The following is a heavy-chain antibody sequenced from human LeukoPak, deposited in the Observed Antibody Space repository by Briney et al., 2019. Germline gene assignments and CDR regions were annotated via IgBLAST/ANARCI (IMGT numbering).Heavy chain of an antibody. J-gene: IGHJ3*02. CDR2: IKQDGTQK. Sequence: GGSLRLSCAASGXTFSNYWVSWVRQAPGKGLEWVADIKQDGTQKYYVDSVEGRFTISRDNAKNSLYLQMNSLRVEDTAVYYCARDCGSDCSQAFDIWGQGTMVTVSS. CDR1: GXTFSNYW. D-gene: IGHD2-21*02. V-gene: IGHV3-7*05. CDR3: ARDCGSDCSQAFDI.